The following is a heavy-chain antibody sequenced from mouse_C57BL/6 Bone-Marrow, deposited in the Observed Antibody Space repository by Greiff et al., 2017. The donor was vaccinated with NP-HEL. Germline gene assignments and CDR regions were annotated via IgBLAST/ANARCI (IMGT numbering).Heavy chain of an antibody. J-gene: IGHJ1*03. Sequence: QVQLKQSGAELARPGASVKLPCKASGYTFTSYGISWVKQRTGQGLEWIGEIYPRSGNTYYNEKFKGKATLTADKSSSTAYMELRSLTSADSAVYVCARYGSSYNDWYFDVWGTGTTVTVAS. CDR2: IYPRSGNT. V-gene: IGHV1-81*01. CDR1: GYTFTSYG. D-gene: IGHD1-1*01. CDR3: ARYGSSYNDWYFDV.